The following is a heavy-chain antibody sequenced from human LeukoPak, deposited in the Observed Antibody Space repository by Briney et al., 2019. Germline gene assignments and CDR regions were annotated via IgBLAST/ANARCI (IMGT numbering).Heavy chain of an antibody. Sequence: ASVKVSSKASRYTFTSYAMHWVRQAPGQRLEWMGWINAGNGNTKYSQKFQGRVTITRDTSASTAYMELSSLRSEDTAVYYCARVSGYDFHPIDYWGQGTLVTVSS. J-gene: IGHJ4*02. CDR1: RYTFTSYA. D-gene: IGHD5-12*01. CDR3: ARVSGYDFHPIDY. CDR2: INAGNGNT. V-gene: IGHV1-3*01.